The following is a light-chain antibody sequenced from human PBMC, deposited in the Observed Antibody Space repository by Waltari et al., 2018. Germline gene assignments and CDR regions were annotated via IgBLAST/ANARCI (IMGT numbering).Light chain of an antibody. V-gene: IGLV2-14*01. CDR1: SSDVGDYNY. CDR3: SSYTSSTTVV. CDR2: EVS. Sequence: QSALTQPASVSGSPGQSITISCTGTSSDVGDYNYVSWYQQYPGKAPKLIIYEVSNRPSGGSNRFSGSKSGNTASLTISGLQAEDEADYYCSSYTSSTTVVFGGGTELTVL. J-gene: IGLJ2*01.